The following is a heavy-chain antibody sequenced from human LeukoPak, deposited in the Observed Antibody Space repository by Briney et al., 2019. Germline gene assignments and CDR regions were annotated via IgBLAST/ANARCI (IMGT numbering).Heavy chain of an antibody. CDR2: IIPIFGTA. D-gene: IGHD5-24*01. CDR3: ARERDGYRYFDY. V-gene: IGHV1-69*01. CDR1: GGTFISYA. J-gene: IGHJ4*02. Sequence: EASVTVSCKASGGTFISYAISWVRQAPGQGLEWMGGIIPIFGTANYAQKFQGRVTITADESTSTAYMELSSLRSEDTAVYYCARERDGYRYFDYWGQGTLVTVSS.